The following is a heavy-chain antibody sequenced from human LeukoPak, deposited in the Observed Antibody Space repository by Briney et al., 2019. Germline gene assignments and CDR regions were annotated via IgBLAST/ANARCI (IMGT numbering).Heavy chain of an antibody. CDR2: IYSGGST. Sequence: AGGSLRLSCAASVFTVSSNHMICVRQAPGEGLEGLSYIYSGGSTYYADSVKGRLTISRDNSKNTLYIQMNSLRAEDTAVYYCARVPSWDYYYYMDVWGKGTTVTVSS. J-gene: IGHJ6*03. V-gene: IGHV3-53*01. D-gene: IGHD3-16*01. CDR1: VFTVSSNH. CDR3: ARVPSWDYYYYMDV.